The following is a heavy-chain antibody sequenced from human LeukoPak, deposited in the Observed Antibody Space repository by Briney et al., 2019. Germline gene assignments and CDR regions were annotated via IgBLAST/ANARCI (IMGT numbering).Heavy chain of an antibody. Sequence: SETLSLTCTVSGGSISGSDYYWGWIRLPPGKGLEWIGSIYYSGSGSTYYNPSLKSRVTMSVDMSKNQFSLKLSSVTAADTALYYCARERHYNSGFLGEAYWGQGTLVTVSS. CDR1: GGSISGSDYY. CDR2: IYYSGSGST. V-gene: IGHV4-39*07. D-gene: IGHD6-19*01. CDR3: ARERHYNSGFLGEAY. J-gene: IGHJ4*02.